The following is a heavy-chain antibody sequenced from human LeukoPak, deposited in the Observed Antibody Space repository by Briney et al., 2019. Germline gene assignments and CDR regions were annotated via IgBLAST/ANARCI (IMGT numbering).Heavy chain of an antibody. CDR1: LFTVSGHY. J-gene: IGHJ4*02. CDR2: RYSGGST. V-gene: IGHV3-53*01. CDR3: ARSNYYDSRRFDS. Sequence: GGSLRLSCAVSLFTVSGHYMSWVRQAPGRGLEWVSVRYSGGSTYYADSVKGRFTISRDNSKNTLYLQMHSLRAEDTAVYNCARSNYYDSRRFDSWGQGTLVTVSS. D-gene: IGHD3-22*01.